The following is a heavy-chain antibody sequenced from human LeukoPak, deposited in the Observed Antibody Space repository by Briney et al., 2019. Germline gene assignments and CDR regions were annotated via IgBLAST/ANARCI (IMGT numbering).Heavy chain of an antibody. CDR1: GFTFSSYG. CDR2: IRYDGSNK. Sequence: GGSLRLSCAASGFTFSSYGMHWVRQAPGKGLEWVAFIRYDGSNKYYADSVTGRFTISRDNSKNTLYLQMNSLRAEDTAVYYCAKDSSSSWFGGDSKWGQGTLVTVSS. V-gene: IGHV3-30*02. J-gene: IGHJ4*02. D-gene: IGHD6-13*01. CDR3: AKDSSSSWFGGDSK.